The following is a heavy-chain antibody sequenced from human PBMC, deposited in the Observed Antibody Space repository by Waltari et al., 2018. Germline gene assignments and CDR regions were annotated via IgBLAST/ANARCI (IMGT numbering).Heavy chain of an antibody. CDR3: ARDLMYGEHPLFDR. D-gene: IGHD4-17*01. Sequence: DVQLAASGGGLVQPGRSLRLSCTTSGFTFVDYSMNWVRQAPGKGLEWVGVIRSKADGETTDDAASVRGRFTISRDDSKSIAYLQMNSLKTEDTAIYFCARDLMYGEHPLFDRWGQGTLVTVSS. CDR1: GFTFVDYS. J-gene: IGHJ5*02. CDR2: IRSKADGETT. V-gene: IGHV3-49*04.